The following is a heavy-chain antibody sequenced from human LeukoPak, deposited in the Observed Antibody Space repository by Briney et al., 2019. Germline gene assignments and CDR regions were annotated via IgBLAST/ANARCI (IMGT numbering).Heavy chain of an antibody. CDR2: LYYSGGT. J-gene: IGHJ4*02. CDR1: DGTISGSSYY. Sequence: PSETLSLTCTVSDGTISGSSYYWGWLRQPPGMGLEWIGSLYYSGGTYYNPSLKSRVTISVDTSNNQFSLNLSSVTAADTAVYYCASHDTSGWYYYFDSWGQGAQATVSS. CDR3: ASHDTSGWYYYFDS. D-gene: IGHD6-19*01. V-gene: IGHV4-39*01.